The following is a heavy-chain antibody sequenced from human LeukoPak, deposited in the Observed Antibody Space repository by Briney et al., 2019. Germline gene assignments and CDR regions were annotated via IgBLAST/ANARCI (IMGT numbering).Heavy chain of an antibody. Sequence: GGSLRLSCAASGFTSSSYAMSWVRQAPGKGLEWVSAISGSGDTYYADSVKGRFTVARDNSKNTLFLQMNSLRAEDTAVYYCAKENYYDSGGYPLGGSWGQGTLVTVSS. V-gene: IGHV3-23*01. CDR3: AKENYYDSGGYPLGGS. D-gene: IGHD3-22*01. CDR1: GFTSSSYA. J-gene: IGHJ5*02. CDR2: ISGSGDT.